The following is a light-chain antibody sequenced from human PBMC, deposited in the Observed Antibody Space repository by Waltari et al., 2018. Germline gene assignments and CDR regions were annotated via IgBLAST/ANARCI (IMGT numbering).Light chain of an antibody. CDR1: SSDVGSYNI. V-gene: IGLV2-23*03. J-gene: IGLJ2*01. CDR2: EGS. CDR3: CSYAGSSTFGV. Sequence: QSALTQPASVSGSPGQSITISCTGTSSDVGSYNIFSWYQQPPGKAPKLMIYEGSKRPSGVSNRFSGSKSGNTASLTISGLQAEDEADYYCCSYAGSSTFGVFGGGTKLTVL.